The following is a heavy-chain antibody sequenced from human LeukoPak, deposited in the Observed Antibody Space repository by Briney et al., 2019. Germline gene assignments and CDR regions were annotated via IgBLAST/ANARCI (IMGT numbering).Heavy chain of an antibody. J-gene: IGHJ4*02. CDR2: INHSGST. CDR1: GGSFSGYY. D-gene: IGHD6-13*01. V-gene: IGHV4-34*01. CDR3: ARAWVGAAAGTFGY. Sequence: SETLSLTCAVYGGSFSGYYWSWIRQPPGKGLEWIGEINHSGSTNYNPSLKSRVTISVDTSKNQFSLKLSSVTAAGTAVYYCARAWVGAAAGTFGYWGQGTLVTVSS.